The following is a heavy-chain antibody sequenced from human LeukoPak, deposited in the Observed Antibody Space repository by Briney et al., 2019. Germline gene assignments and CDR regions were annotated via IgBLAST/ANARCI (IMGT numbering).Heavy chain of an antibody. CDR2: IFPSGGEI. V-gene: IGHV3-23*01. D-gene: IGHD6-13*01. J-gene: IGHJ4*02. CDR3: ARALAAAGTGGYL. CDR1: GFTFSTFA. Sequence: GGSLRLSCAASGFTFSTFAMIWVRQPPGKGLEWVSSIFPSGGEIHYADSVRGRFTISRDNSKSTLSLQMNSLRAEDTAAYYCARALAAAGTGGYLWGQGTLVTVSS.